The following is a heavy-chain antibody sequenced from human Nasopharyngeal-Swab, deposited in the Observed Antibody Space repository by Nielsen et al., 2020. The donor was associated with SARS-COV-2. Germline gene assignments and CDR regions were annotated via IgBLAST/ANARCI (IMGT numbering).Heavy chain of an antibody. CDR1: GFSISGYW. D-gene: IGHD3-10*01. CDR3: ASGAVDGPGTYRLGEY. V-gene: IGHV3-74*01. Sequence: GGSLRLSCAASGFSISGYWMHWVRQAPGKGLVWVSRMDSDGSTINYADSVKGRFTISRDNAKNTLYLQMNSLRAEDTAVYYCASGAVDGPGTYRLGEYWGQGTLVTVSS. J-gene: IGHJ4*02. CDR2: MDSDGSTI.